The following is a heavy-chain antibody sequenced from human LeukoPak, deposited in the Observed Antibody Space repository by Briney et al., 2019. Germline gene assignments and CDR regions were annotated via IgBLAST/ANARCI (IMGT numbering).Heavy chain of an antibody. J-gene: IGHJ4*02. CDR2: ISSTDSNI. D-gene: IGHD3-10*01. CDR3: ARDSYYGYSGGDFDY. Sequence: GGSLRLSCAASGFTFSAYTMNWVRQAPGKGLEWVSAISSTDSNIYYADSVKGRFTMSRDNAKNSLYLQMNSLRAEDTAVYYCARDSYYGYSGGDFDYWGQGTLVTVSS. CDR1: GFTFSAYT. V-gene: IGHV3-21*01.